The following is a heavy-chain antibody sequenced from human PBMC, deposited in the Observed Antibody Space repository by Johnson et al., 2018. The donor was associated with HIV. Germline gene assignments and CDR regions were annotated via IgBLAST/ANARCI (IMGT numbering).Heavy chain of an antibody. D-gene: IGHD7-27*01. Sequence: VQLMESGGGVVQPGRSLRLSCAASGFTFSSYGMHWVRQAPGKGLEWVAVISYDGSNKYYADSVKGRITISRDNSKNTLYLQMNSLRAEDTAVYYCAKERKLGGLYPAFDIWGQGTMVTVSS. J-gene: IGHJ3*02. CDR3: AKERKLGGLYPAFDI. CDR2: ISYDGSNK. V-gene: IGHV3-30*18. CDR1: GFTFSSYG.